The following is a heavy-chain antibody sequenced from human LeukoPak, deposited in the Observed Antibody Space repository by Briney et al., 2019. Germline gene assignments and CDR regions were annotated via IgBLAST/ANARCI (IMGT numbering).Heavy chain of an antibody. J-gene: IGHJ4*02. D-gene: IGHD1-14*01. CDR1: GFTFSSYW. CDR3: ARSNQADDY. CDR2: INPGGSSI. Sequence: GGSQRLSCAASGFTFSSYWMHWARQVPGKGLVWVSRINPGGSSIAYADSVKGRFTISRDNAKNTLYLQMDSLRAEDTAVYYCARSNQADDYWGQGTLVTVSS. V-gene: IGHV3-74*01.